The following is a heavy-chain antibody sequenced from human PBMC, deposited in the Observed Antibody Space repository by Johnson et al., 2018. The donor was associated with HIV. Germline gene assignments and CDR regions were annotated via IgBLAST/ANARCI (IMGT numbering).Heavy chain of an antibody. Sequence: QMLLVESGGGVVQSGGSLRLSCTASGFTFSNYGIHWVRQTPGKGLEWVAFIRSDDSNKYYADSVKGRFTISRDNSKSTVYLHMTSLRTEDAALYYCEKLIVNWNYGEEASRNCDIWGQGTMVTVSS. D-gene: IGHD1-7*01. V-gene: IGHV3-30*02. CDR1: GFTFSNYG. J-gene: IGHJ3*02. CDR3: EKLIVNWNYGEEASRNCDI. CDR2: IRSDDSNK.